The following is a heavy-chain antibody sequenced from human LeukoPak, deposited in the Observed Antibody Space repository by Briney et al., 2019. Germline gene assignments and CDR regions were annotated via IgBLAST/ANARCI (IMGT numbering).Heavy chain of an antibody. V-gene: IGHV3-13*01. J-gene: IGHJ4*02. CDR3: AKDPKYSSDWYLPFDY. CDR1: EFTFSNYD. Sequence: PGGSLRLSCAASEFTFSNYDMHWVRQAAGKGLEWVSTIDTAGNTWYPDSVKGRFTISRDNSKNTLYLQMSSLRAEDTAVYYCAKDPKYSSDWYLPFDYWGQGTLVTVSS. CDR2: IDTAGNT. D-gene: IGHD6-13*01.